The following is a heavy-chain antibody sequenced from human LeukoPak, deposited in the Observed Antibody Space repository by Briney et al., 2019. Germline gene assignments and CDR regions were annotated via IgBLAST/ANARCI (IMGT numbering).Heavy chain of an antibody. CDR3: ARAPYYYDSSATPHFDY. D-gene: IGHD3-22*01. CDR2: INPNSGGT. V-gene: IGHV1-2*02. Sequence: ASVKVSCKASGYTFTGYYMHWVRQAPGQGLEWMGWINPNSGGTNYAQKFQGRVTMTRDTSISTAYMELSRLRSDDTAVYYCARAPYYYDSSATPHFDYWGQGTLVTVSS. CDR1: GYTFTGYY. J-gene: IGHJ4*02.